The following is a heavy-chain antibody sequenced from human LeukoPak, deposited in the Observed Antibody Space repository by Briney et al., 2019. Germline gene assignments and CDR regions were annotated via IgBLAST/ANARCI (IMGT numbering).Heavy chain of an antibody. CDR2: IYYSGST. D-gene: IGHD1-1*01. J-gene: IGHJ4*02. CDR1: GGSISSSSYY. V-gene: IGHV4-39*01. CDR3: ARHDGLERSVFDY. Sequence: SETLSLTCTVSGGSISSSSYYWGGIRQPPGKGLEWIGSIYYSGSTYYNPSLKSRVTISVDTSKNQFSLKLSSVTAADTAVYYCARHDGLERSVFDYWGQGTLVTVSS.